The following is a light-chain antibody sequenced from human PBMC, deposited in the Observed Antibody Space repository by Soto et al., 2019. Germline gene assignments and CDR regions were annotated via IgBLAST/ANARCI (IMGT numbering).Light chain of an antibody. CDR2: DVS. J-gene: IGLJ1*01. CDR3: SSYTSSSTLLYV. Sequence: QSSLTHPASVSGSPGHSITISCTGTSSDVGGYNYVSWYQQHPGKAPKLMIYDVSNRPSGVSNRFSGSKSGNPASLTISGLQAEDEADYYCSSYTSSSTLLYVFGTGTKVTVL. V-gene: IGLV2-14*01. CDR1: SSDVGGYNY.